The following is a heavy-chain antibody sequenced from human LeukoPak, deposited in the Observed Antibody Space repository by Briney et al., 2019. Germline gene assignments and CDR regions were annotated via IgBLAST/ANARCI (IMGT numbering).Heavy chain of an antibody. Sequence: ASVKVSCKASGYTFTGYYMHWVRQAPGQGLEWMGRINPNSGGTNYAQRFQGRVTMTRDTSISTAYMELSRLRSDDTAVYYCARDGEWELHDWFDPWGQGTLVTVSS. J-gene: IGHJ5*02. D-gene: IGHD1-26*01. V-gene: IGHV1-2*06. CDR3: ARDGEWELHDWFDP. CDR2: INPNSGGT. CDR1: GYTFTGYY.